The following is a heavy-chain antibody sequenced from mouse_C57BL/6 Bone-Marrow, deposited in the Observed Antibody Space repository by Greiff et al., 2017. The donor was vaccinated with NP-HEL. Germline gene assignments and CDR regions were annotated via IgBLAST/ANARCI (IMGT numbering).Heavy chain of an antibody. V-gene: IGHV1-5*01. J-gene: IGHJ3*01. D-gene: IGHD2-5*01. CDR1: GYTFTSYW. Sequence: EVQLQQSGTVLARPGASVKMSCKTSGYTFTSYWMHWVKQRPGQGLEWIGAIYPGNSDTSYNQKFKGKATLTVDTSSSTAYMQLSSLTSEDSAVYYCARTSLGYSNFSWFAYWGQGTLVTVSA. CDR2: IYPGNSDT. CDR3: ARTSLGYSNFSWFAY.